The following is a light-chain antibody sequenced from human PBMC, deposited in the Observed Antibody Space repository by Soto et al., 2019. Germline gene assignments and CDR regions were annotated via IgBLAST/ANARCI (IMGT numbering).Light chain of an antibody. CDR1: QSVLYSSNNKNY. V-gene: IGKV4-1*01. CDR3: QQYYSPPIT. Sequence: DIVMTQSPDSLAVSLGERATINCKSSQSVLYSSNNKNYVAWYQQKPGQPPKLLIYWASTRESGVPDRYSGSGSGTDFTLTISSLQAEDVAVYYCQQYYSPPITFGGGTKVEI. CDR2: WAS. J-gene: IGKJ4*01.